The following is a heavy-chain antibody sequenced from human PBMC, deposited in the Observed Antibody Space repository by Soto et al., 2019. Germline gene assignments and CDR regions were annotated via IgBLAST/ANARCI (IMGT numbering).Heavy chain of an antibody. CDR2: ISGSGGST. CDR3: AKGISGTTRTKLDY. J-gene: IGHJ4*02. CDR1: GFTFSSYA. Sequence: GGSLRLSCAASGFTFSSYAMSWVRQAPGKGLEWVSSISGSGGSTYYAGSVKGRFTISRDNSKNTLSLQMDSLRAGDTAVYYCAKGISGTTRTKLDYWGQGTPVTVSS. D-gene: IGHD1-7*01. V-gene: IGHV3-23*01.